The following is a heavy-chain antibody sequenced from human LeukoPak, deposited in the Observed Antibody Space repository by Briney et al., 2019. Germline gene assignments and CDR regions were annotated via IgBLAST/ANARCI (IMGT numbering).Heavy chain of an antibody. J-gene: IGHJ4*02. Sequence: GGSLRLSCAASGFTFSSYAMRWVCQGPGKGREWVSAISGSGGSTYYADSVKGRFTISRDNSKHTLYLQMNSLRAEDTAVYYCSMFRGVITLDYWGQGTLVTVSS. CDR2: ISGSGGST. CDR1: GFTFSSYA. V-gene: IGHV3-23*01. D-gene: IGHD3-10*01. CDR3: SMFRGVITLDY.